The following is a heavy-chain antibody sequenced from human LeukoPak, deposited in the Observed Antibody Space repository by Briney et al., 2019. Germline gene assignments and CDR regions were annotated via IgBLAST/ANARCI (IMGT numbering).Heavy chain of an antibody. CDR1: GYTFTNYG. CDR3: ARNPLLDYYDSSGYRYFDY. CDR2: ISTYNGNT. Sequence: ASVKVSCKASGYTFTNYGISWVRQAPGQGLEWMGWISTYNGNTNYAQNLQGRVTMTTDTSTSTAYMELRSLKSDDTAVYYCARNPLLDYYDSSGYRYFDYWGQGTLVTVSS. D-gene: IGHD3-22*01. J-gene: IGHJ4*02. V-gene: IGHV1-18*01.